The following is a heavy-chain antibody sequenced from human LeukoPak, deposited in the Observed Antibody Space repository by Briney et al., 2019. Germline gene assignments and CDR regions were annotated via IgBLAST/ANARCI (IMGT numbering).Heavy chain of an antibody. Sequence: SVKVSCKASGGTFSSYAISWVRQAPGQGLEWMGGIIPIFGTANYAQKFQGRVTITADKSTSTAYMELSSLRSEDTAVYYCTRVTTGTTTYYYYYYMDVWGKGTTVTVSS. CDR1: GGTFSSYA. V-gene: IGHV1-69*06. CDR3: TRVTTGTTTYYYYYYMDV. D-gene: IGHD1-1*01. J-gene: IGHJ6*03. CDR2: IIPIFGTA.